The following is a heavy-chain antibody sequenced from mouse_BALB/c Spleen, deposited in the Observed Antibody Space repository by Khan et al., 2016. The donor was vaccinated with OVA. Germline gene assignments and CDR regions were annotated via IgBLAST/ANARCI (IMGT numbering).Heavy chain of an antibody. V-gene: IGHV9-3-1*01. Sequence: QIQLVQSGPELKKPGETVKISCKASGYTFTNYGMNWVKQSPGKGLKWMGWKNTYTGEPTYADDFKGRFAFSLETSARTAYLQINNLKNEDTATYFCSTPPYFFYAMDYWGQGTSVTVSS. D-gene: IGHD2-10*01. J-gene: IGHJ4*01. CDR2: KNTYTGEP. CDR1: GYTFTNYG. CDR3: STPPYFFYAMDY.